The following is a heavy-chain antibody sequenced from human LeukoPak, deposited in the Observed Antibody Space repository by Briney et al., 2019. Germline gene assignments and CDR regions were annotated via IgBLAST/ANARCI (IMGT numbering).Heavy chain of an antibody. D-gene: IGHD3-3*01. V-gene: IGHV3-53*01. CDR3: ARRSGYHFDY. CDR2: IYSGGST. Sequence: GGSVRLSCAASGFTVSSNYMSWVRQAPGKGLERVSVIYSGGSTYYADSVKGRFTISRDNSKNTLYLQMNSLRAEDTAVYYCARRSGYHFDYWGQGTLVTVSS. CDR1: GFTVSSNY. J-gene: IGHJ4*02.